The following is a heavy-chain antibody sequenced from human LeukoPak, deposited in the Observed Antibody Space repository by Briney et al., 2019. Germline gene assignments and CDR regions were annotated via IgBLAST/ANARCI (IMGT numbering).Heavy chain of an antibody. V-gene: IGHV4-59*01. CDR1: GGSISGYY. Sequence: SETLSLTCTVSGGSISGYYWSWIRQPPGKGLEWIGYIYYSGSTNYNPSLKSRDTISVDTSKNQFSLKLSSVTAADTAVYYCARGPNYDILTDMGYYYYYGMDVWGQGTTVTVSS. D-gene: IGHD3-9*01. CDR3: ARGPNYDILTDMGYYYYYGMDV. CDR2: IYYSGST. J-gene: IGHJ6*02.